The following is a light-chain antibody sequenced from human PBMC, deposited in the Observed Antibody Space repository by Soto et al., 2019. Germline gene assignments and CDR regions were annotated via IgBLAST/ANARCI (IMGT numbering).Light chain of an antibody. V-gene: IGKV3-20*01. CDR3: QDYGPAPWT. CDR2: AAS. J-gene: IGKJ1*01. Sequence: EIVLTQSAGTLSLSPGERATLSCRVSQTVSGSYLAWFQQKPGQAPRLLIYAASTRAAGVPDRFSGSGSGTDFSLTINRLEPEDFAVYYCQDYGPAPWTFGQGTKVEIK. CDR1: QTVSGSY.